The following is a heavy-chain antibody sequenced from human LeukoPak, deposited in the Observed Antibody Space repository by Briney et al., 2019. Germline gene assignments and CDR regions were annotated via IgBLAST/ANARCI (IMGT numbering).Heavy chain of an antibody. CDR3: ARDLKTATDAFDI. CDR1: GDSISSSSYY. V-gene: IGHV4-39*07. Sequence: SEALSLTCIVSGDSISSSSYYWGWVRQPPGKGLEWIGSIYYSGSTYYNPSLKSRVTVSVDTSKNQFSLKLSSVTAADTAVYYCARDLKTATDAFDIWGQGTMVTVSS. J-gene: IGHJ3*02. CDR2: IYYSGST.